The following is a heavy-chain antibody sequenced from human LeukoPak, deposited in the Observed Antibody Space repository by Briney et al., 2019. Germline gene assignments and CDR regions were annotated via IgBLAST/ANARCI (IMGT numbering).Heavy chain of an antibody. D-gene: IGHD3-16*01. Sequence: ASVKVSCKASGGTFSSYAISWVRQAPGQGLEWMGWINPNSGGTNYAQKFQGRVTMTRDTSISTAYMELSRLRSDDTAVYYCARDGKLGAFDIWGQGTMVTVSS. V-gene: IGHV1-2*02. CDR2: INPNSGGT. CDR3: ARDGKLGAFDI. CDR1: GGTFSSYA. J-gene: IGHJ3*02.